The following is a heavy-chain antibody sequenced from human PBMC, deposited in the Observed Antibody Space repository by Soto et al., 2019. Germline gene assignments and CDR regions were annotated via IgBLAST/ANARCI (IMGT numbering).Heavy chain of an antibody. Sequence: QVQLVQSGAEVKKPGSSVKVSCKASGGTFSSYAISWVRQAPGQGLEWMGGIIPIFGTANYAQKFQGRVTITADESTSTAYMELSSLRSDDTAVYYCASGYDSSGSSTWGPYYFDYWGQGTLVTVSS. CDR1: GGTFSSYA. D-gene: IGHD3-22*01. V-gene: IGHV1-69*01. J-gene: IGHJ4*02. CDR3: ASGYDSSGSSTWGPYYFDY. CDR2: IIPIFGTA.